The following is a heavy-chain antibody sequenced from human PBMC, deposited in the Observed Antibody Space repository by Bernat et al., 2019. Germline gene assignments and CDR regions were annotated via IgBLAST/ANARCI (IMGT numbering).Heavy chain of an antibody. D-gene: IGHD3-3*01. V-gene: IGHV3-30*18. Sequence: VQLVETGGGLIQPGGSLRLSCAASGFTFSSYGMHWVRQAPGKGLEWVAVISYDGSNKYYADSVKGRFTISRDNSKNTLYLQMNSLRAEDTAVYYCAKDGEGGRRNFWSGYYRWGNYGMDVWSQGTTVAVSS. CDR3: AKDGEGGRRNFWSGYYRWGNYGMDV. J-gene: IGHJ6*02. CDR1: GFTFSSYG. CDR2: ISYDGSNK.